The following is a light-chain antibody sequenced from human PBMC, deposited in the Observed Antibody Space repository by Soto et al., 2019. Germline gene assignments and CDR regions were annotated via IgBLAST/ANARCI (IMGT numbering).Light chain of an antibody. CDR3: QQRSIWPLT. CDR1: QSVSTY. Sequence: EIVSTQSPATLSLSPGERATLSCRASQSVSTYLAWYQQKPGQAPRLLIYDASNRATGIPARFSGSGSGTDFTLTISSLEPEDFAVYYCQQRSIWPLTFGGGTKVEIK. J-gene: IGKJ4*01. V-gene: IGKV3-11*01. CDR2: DAS.